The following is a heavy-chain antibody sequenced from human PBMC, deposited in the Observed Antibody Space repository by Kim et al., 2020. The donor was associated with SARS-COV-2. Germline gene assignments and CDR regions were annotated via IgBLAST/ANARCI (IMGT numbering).Heavy chain of an antibody. V-gene: IGHV3-74*01. Sequence: YAGSVTGRFTISRDNAKSTLYLQMNSLRAEDTAVYYCASRRYTGTCYYFDYWGQGTLVTVSS. CDR3: ASRRYTGTCYYFDY. D-gene: IGHD1-26*01. J-gene: IGHJ4*02.